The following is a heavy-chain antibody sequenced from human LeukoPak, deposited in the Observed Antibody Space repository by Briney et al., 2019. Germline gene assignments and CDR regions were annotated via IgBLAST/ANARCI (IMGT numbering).Heavy chain of an antibody. J-gene: IGHJ6*02. V-gene: IGHV4-59*01. CDR3: AGRILYGMDV. CDR2: IYYSGST. D-gene: IGHD2-15*01. CDR1: GGSISSYY. Sequence: SETLSLTCTVYGGSISSYYWSWIRQPPGEGLEWIGYIYYSGSTNYNPSLKSRVTISVDTSKNQFSLKLSSVTAADTAVYYCAGRILYGMDVWGQGTTVTVSS.